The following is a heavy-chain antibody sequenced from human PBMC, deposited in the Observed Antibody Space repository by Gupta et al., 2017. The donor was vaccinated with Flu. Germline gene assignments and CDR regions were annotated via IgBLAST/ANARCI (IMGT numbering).Heavy chain of an antibody. Sequence: EVQLVESGGGLVQPGGSLRLPCAASGFTFSSYSMTWVRQAPGKGLEWVSYISSSSSTIYYADSVKGRFTISRDNAKNSLYLQMNSLRDEDTAVYYCARDTPSLSSNYYYYYGMDVWGQGTTVTVSS. V-gene: IGHV3-48*02. D-gene: IGHD4-11*01. CDR3: ARDTPSLSSNYYYYYGMDV. J-gene: IGHJ6*02. CDR2: ISSSSSTI. CDR1: GFTFSSYS.